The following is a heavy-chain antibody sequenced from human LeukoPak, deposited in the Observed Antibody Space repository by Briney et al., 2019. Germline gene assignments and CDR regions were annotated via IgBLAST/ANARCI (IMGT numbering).Heavy chain of an antibody. CDR1: GFTFSSYA. D-gene: IGHD3-9*01. CDR2: ISGSGGST. CDR3: AKRRRYDILTGYDY. J-gene: IGHJ4*02. V-gene: IGHV3-23*01. Sequence: PGGSLRLSCAASGFTFSSYARSWVRQAPGKGLEWVSAISGSGGSTYYADSVKGRFTISRDNSKNTLYLQMNSLRAEDTAVYYCAKRRRYDILTGYDYWGQGTLVTVSS.